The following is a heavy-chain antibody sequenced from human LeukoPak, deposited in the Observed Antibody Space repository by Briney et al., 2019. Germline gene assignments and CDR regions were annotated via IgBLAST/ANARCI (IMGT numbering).Heavy chain of an antibody. CDR3: ARFTGGRGCSSTSCYTNPFDLNYYYYMDV. D-gene: IGHD2-2*02. V-gene: IGHV4-61*02. CDR1: GGSISSSSYY. Sequence: ASETLSLTCTVSGGSISSSSYYWSWIRQPAGKGLEWIGRIYTSGSTNYNPSLKSRVTMSVNTSKNQFSLKLSSVTAADTAVYYCARFTGGRGCSSTSCYTNPFDLNYYYYMDVWGKGTTVTVSS. CDR2: IYTSGST. J-gene: IGHJ6*03.